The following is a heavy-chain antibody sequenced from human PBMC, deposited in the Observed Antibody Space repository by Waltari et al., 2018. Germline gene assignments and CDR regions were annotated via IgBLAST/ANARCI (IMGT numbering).Heavy chain of an antibody. CDR3: ARKEATVTKGWEY. J-gene: IGHJ4*02. CDR2: IYYSGST. CDR1: GGSISSGDYY. V-gene: IGHV4-30-4*08. D-gene: IGHD4-17*01. Sequence: QVQLQESGPGLVKPSQTLSLTCTVSGGSISSGDYYWSWIRQPPGKGLEWIGYIYYSGSTYYNPSLKSRVTISVDTSKNQFSRKLSSVTAADTAVYYCARKEATVTKGWEYWGQGTLVTVSS.